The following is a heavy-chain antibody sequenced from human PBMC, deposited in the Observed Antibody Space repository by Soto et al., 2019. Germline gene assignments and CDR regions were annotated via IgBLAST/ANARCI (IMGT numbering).Heavy chain of an antibody. Sequence: SETLSLTCTVSGGSISSSSYYWGWIRQPPGKGLEWIGSIYYSGSTYYNPSLKSRVTISVDTSKNQFSLKLSSVTAADTAVYYCARHGYYDSSGYYVGWFDPWGQGTLVTVSS. J-gene: IGHJ5*02. CDR1: GGSISSSSYY. CDR2: IYYSGST. D-gene: IGHD3-22*01. CDR3: ARHGYYDSSGYYVGWFDP. V-gene: IGHV4-39*01.